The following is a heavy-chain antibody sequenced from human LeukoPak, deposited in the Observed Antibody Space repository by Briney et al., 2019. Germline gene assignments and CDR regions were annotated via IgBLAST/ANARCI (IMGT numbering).Heavy chain of an antibody. CDR3: PRDRGHYSVNWDTWFDP. Sequence: SETLSLTCTVSGGSISSSSYYWGWIRQPPGKGLEWIGSIYYSGSTYYNPSLKSRVTISVDTSKNQFSLKLSSVTAADTAVYYGPRDRGHYSVNWDTWFDPWGEGILLTVSS. CDR1: GGSISSSSYY. D-gene: IGHD1-1*01. CDR2: IYYSGST. J-gene: IGHJ5*02. V-gene: IGHV4-39*07.